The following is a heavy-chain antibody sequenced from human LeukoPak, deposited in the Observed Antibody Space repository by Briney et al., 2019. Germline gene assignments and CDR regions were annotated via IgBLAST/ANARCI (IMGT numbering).Heavy chain of an antibody. CDR1: GFTFSNSA. J-gene: IGHJ5*02. V-gene: IGHV3-23*01. Sequence: PGGSLRLSCAPSGFTFSNSAMSWVRQAPGKGLEWVSIISDSGGNTFYADSVEGRFTISRDNSKSTLYLQMNSLRAEDTAVYYCARGHSSSWSNWFDPWGQGTLVTVSS. D-gene: IGHD6-13*01. CDR3: ARGHSSSWSNWFDP. CDR2: ISDSGGNT.